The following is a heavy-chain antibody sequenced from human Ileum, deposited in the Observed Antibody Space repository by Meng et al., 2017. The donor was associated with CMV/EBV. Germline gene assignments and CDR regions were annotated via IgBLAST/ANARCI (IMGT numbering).Heavy chain of an antibody. J-gene: IGHJ4*02. CDR1: GFSFSRYR. V-gene: IGHV3-21*01. CDR2: ISTGSSYI. D-gene: IGHD1-26*01. Sequence: LSCAASGFSFSRYRMNWVRQAPGKGLEWVSSISTGSSYIFYADSVKGRFTISRDNAKSSLYLQMDSLRVEDTAVYYCARGSGSYYDYWGQGTLVTVSS. CDR3: ARGSGSYYDY.